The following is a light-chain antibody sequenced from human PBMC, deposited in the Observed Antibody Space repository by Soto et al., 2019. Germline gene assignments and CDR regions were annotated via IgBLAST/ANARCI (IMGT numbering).Light chain of an antibody. V-gene: IGKV3-15*01. CDR1: QSVSSN. Sequence: EIVMTQSPATLSVSPGERATLSCRASQSVSSNLAWYQQKPGQAPRLLIYGASTRATGIPARFSGSRSGTEFTLTISSLQSEDFAVYYCQHYNNGPRTFGQGTKVEIK. CDR2: GAS. CDR3: QHYNNGPRT. J-gene: IGKJ1*01.